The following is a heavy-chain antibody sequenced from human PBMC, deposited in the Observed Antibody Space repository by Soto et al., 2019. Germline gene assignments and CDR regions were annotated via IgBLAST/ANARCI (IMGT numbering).Heavy chain of an antibody. CDR3: ARRYGGTFDY. CDR2: IYYSGST. V-gene: IGHV4-59*08. Sequence: SETLSLTCAVYGGSISSYYWSWIRQPPGKGLEWIGYIYYSGSTNYNPSLKSRVTISVDTSKNQFSLKLSSVTAADTAVYYCARRYGGTFDYWGQGTLVTVSS. D-gene: IGHD2-15*01. CDR1: GGSISSYY. J-gene: IGHJ4*02.